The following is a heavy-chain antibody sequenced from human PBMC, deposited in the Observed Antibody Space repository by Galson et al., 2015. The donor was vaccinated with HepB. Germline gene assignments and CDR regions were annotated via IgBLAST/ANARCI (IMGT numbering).Heavy chain of an antibody. J-gene: IGHJ4*02. CDR3: ARTKYYYDSSGYSNTYYFDY. CDR2: IYPGDSDT. D-gene: IGHD3-22*01. Sequence: QSGAEVKKPGESLKISCKGSGYSFTSYWIGWVRQMPGKGLEWMGIIYPGDSDTRYSPSFQGQVTISADKSISTAYLQWSSLKASDTAMYYCARTKYYYDSSGYSNTYYFDYWGQGTLVTVSS. V-gene: IGHV5-51*01. CDR1: GYSFTSYW.